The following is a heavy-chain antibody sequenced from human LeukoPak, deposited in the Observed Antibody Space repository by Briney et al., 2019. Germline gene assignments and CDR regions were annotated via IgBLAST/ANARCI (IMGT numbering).Heavy chain of an antibody. CDR3: ARHRRDDSRTLDY. J-gene: IGHJ4*02. D-gene: IGHD6-13*01. CDR2: IYPGDSDT. Sequence: GESLKISCKGSGYSFISYWIVWVRQMPGKGPEWMGIIYPGDSDTRYSPSFQGQVTISADKSINTAYLQWSSLRASDTAMYYCARHRRDDSRTLDYWGQGTLVTVSS. CDR1: GYSFISYW. V-gene: IGHV5-51*01.